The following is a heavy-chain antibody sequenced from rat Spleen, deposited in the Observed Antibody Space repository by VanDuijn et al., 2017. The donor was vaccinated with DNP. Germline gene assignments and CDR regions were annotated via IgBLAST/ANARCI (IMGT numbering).Heavy chain of an antibody. CDR2: ISYDGSGT. Sequence: EVQLVESGGGLVQPGRSLKLSCAASGFTFSDYNMVWVRQAPKKGLEWVATISYDGSGTYYRDSVKGRFIISRDNEKSTLYLQMDSLRSEDTATYFCAKPDYWGQGVMVTVSS. CDR3: AKPDY. J-gene: IGHJ2*01. V-gene: IGHV5-7*01. CDR1: GFTFSDYN.